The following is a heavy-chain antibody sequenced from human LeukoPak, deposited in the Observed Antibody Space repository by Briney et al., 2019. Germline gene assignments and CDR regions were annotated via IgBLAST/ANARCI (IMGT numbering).Heavy chain of an antibody. CDR1: GFTFSNYA. CDR3: AKDTGYNYGTSYFDY. Sequence: GGSLRPSCAASGFTFSNYAMSWVRQAPGKGLEWVSAISGSGSTTYYADSVKGRFTISRDNSQNTVFLQINGLRAEDTALYYCAKDTGYNYGTSYFDYWGQGTLVTVSS. V-gene: IGHV3-23*01. J-gene: IGHJ4*02. D-gene: IGHD5-18*01. CDR2: ISGSGSTT.